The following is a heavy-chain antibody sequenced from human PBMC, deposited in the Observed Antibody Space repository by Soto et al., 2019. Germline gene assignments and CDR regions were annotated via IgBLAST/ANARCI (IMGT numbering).Heavy chain of an antibody. CDR1: GFTFSSYA. D-gene: IGHD4-4*01. V-gene: IGHV3-23*01. J-gene: IGHJ4*02. Sequence: GGSLRLSCAASGFTFSSYAMSWVRQAPGKGLERVSAISGSGGSTYYADSVKGRFTISRDNSKDTLYLQMNSLRAEDTAVYYCAKAEIYTEYYFDYWGQGTLVTVSS. CDR2: ISGSGGST. CDR3: AKAEIYTEYYFDY.